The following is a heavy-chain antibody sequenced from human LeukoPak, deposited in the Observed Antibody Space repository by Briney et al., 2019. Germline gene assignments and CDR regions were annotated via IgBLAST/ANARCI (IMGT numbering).Heavy chain of an antibody. Sequence: PGGSLRLSCAASGFTFSDYEMNWVRQAPRKGLEWVSYIKNSGRDTYYADSVKGRFTISRDNAKNSLYLQMNSPRAEDTAVYYCARDLRMGYFDYWGQGTLVTVSS. V-gene: IGHV3-48*03. CDR2: IKNSGRDT. CDR1: GFTFSDYE. J-gene: IGHJ4*02. D-gene: IGHD2-8*01. CDR3: ARDLRMGYFDY.